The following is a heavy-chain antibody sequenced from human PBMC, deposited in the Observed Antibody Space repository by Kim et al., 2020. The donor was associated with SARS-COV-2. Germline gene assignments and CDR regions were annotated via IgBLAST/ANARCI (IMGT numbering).Heavy chain of an antibody. J-gene: IGHJ3*02. V-gene: IGHV5-10-1*01. CDR3: ARLYYYGSGSYSNGAFDI. CDR2: IDPSDSYT. CDR1: GYSFTSYW. Sequence: GESLKISCKGSGYSFTSYWISWVRQMPGKGLEWMGRIDPSDSYTNYSPSFQGHVTISADKSISTAYLQWSSLKASDTAMYYCARLYYYGSGSYSNGAFDIRGQETMVTVSS. D-gene: IGHD3-10*01.